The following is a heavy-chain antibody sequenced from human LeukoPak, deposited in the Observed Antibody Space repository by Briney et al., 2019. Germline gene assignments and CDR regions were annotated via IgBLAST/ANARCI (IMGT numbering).Heavy chain of an antibody. CDR2: VYHTGKT. D-gene: IGHD3-10*01. Sequence: SSETLSLTCTVSSDPISSSSYYWGWIRQPPEKGLEWIGSVYHTGKTYYNPSLKNRVTISVETSKNHFSLRVRSVTAADTAIYYCARLHVYYYGWFDPWGQGILVTVSS. V-gene: IGHV4-39*01. CDR3: ARLHVYYYGWFDP. CDR1: SDPISSSSYY. J-gene: IGHJ5*02.